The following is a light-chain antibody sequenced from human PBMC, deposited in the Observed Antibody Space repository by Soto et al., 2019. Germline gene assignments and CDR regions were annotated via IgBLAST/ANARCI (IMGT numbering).Light chain of an antibody. V-gene: IGLV1-44*01. J-gene: IGLJ3*02. Sequence: QSVLTQPPSTSGTPGQRVTISCSGSSSNIGSNPVSWYQQLPGTAPKLLIYSNDQRPAGVPDRFSGSRSGTSASLAISGLQSEDEAAYYCAAWDDSLSWVFGGGTQLTVL. CDR3: AAWDDSLSWV. CDR2: SND. CDR1: SSNIGSNP.